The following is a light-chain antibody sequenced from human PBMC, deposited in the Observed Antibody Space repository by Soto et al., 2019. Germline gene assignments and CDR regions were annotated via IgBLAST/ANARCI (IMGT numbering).Light chain of an antibody. Sequence: EGVLTQSPGTLSLSPGERATLSCRASQSVSSYLAWYQQKPGQAPRLLIYDASNRATGIPARFSGSGSGTDFTLTISSLEPEDFAVYYCQQRSNWPPITFGQGTRLEIK. CDR2: DAS. CDR1: QSVSSY. V-gene: IGKV3-11*01. CDR3: QQRSNWPPIT. J-gene: IGKJ5*01.